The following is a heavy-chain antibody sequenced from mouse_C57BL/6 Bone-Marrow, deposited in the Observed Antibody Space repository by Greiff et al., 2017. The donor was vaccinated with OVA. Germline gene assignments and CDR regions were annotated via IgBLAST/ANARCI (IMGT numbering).Heavy chain of an antibody. CDR1: GYTFTSYW. CDR2: IHPSDSDT. J-gene: IGHJ2*01. D-gene: IGHD1-1*01. CDR3: AMARYYYGSSPYYFDY. Sequence: QVQLQQPGAELVKPGASVKVSCKASGYTFTSYWMHWVKQRPGQGLEWIGRIHPSDSDTNYNQKFKGKATLTVDKSSSTAYMQLSSLTSEDAAVYYCAMARYYYGSSPYYFDYWGQGTTLTVSS. V-gene: IGHV1-74*01.